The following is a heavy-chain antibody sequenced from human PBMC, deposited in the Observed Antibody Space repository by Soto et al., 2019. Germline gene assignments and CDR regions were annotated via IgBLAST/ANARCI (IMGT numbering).Heavy chain of an antibody. CDR2: IIPIFGTA. CDR1: GSTFSSYG. D-gene: IGHD3-3*01. Sequence: GASVKVSWKASGSTFSSYGISWVRQAPGQGLEWMGGIIPIFGTANYAQKFQGRVTITADGSTSTAYMELSSLRSEDTAVDYCARAWSGYSYYYGMDVWGQGTTVIVSS. J-gene: IGHJ6*02. CDR3: ARAWSGYSYYYGMDV. V-gene: IGHV1-69*13.